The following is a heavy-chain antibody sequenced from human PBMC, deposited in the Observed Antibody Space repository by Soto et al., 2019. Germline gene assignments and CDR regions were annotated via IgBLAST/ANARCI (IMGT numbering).Heavy chain of an antibody. Sequence: SETLSLTCTVSGGSISSYYWSWIRQPPGKGLEWIGYIYYSGSTNYNPSLKSRVTISVDTSKNQFSLKLSSVTAADTAVYYCASQYCSGGSCYPYLFDPWGQGTLVTSPQ. CDR1: GGSISSYY. V-gene: IGHV4-59*08. J-gene: IGHJ5*02. CDR3: ASQYCSGGSCYPYLFDP. D-gene: IGHD2-15*01. CDR2: IYYSGST.